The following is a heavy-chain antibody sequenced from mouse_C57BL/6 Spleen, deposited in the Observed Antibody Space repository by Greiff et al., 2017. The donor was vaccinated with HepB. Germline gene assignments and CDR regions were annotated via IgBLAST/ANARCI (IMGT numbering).Heavy chain of an antibody. D-gene: IGHD1-1*01. J-gene: IGHJ4*01. CDR3: ARTTVVATEDAMDY. CDR1: GYTFTSYW. Sequence: QVQLQQPGAELVKPGASVKMSCKASGYTFTSYWITWVKQRPGQGLEWIGDIYPGSGSTNYNEKFKSKATLTVDTSSSTAYMQLSSLTSEDSAVYYCARTTVVATEDAMDYWGQGTSVTVSS. CDR2: IYPGSGST. V-gene: IGHV1-55*01.